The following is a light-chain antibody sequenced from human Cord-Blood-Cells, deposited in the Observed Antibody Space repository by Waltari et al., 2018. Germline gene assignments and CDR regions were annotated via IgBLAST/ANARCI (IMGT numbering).Light chain of an antibody. J-gene: IGLJ3*02. CDR3: SSYTSSSTLV. CDR2: EVS. Sequence: QSALTQPASVSGSPGQSITISCTGTSSDVGGYNYFSWYQQHPGKAPKLMVYEVSNRPSGVSNRFSGSKAGNTASLTSSGLQAEDEADYYCSSYTSSSTLVFGGGTKLTVL. V-gene: IGLV2-14*01. CDR1: SSDVGGYNY.